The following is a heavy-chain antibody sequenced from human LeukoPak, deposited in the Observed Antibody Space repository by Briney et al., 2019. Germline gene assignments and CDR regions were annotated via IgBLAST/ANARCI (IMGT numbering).Heavy chain of an antibody. J-gene: IGHJ6*02. CDR2: IYTSGST. CDR3: ARDKGGLFPLNYYGMDV. Sequence: SETLSLTCTVSGGSISSYYWSWIRQPAGKGLEWIGRIYTSGSTNYNPSLKSRVTMSVDTSKNQFSLKLSSVTAADTAVYYCARDKGGLFPLNYYGMDVWGQGTTVTVSS. CDR1: GGSISSYY. D-gene: IGHD3-10*01. V-gene: IGHV4-4*07.